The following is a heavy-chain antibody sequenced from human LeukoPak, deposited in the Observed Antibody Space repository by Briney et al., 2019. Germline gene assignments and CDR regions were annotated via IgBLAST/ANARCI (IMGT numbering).Heavy chain of an antibody. Sequence: ASVKVSCKASGYTFTGYYMHWVRQAPGQGLXWMGWINPNSGGTNYAQKFQGRVTMTRDTSISTAYMELSRLRSDDTAVYYCARAPYYDSSGYYWAGVDYWGQGTLVTVSS. CDR1: GYTFTGYY. V-gene: IGHV1-2*02. J-gene: IGHJ4*02. CDR2: INPNSGGT. CDR3: ARAPYYDSSGYYWAGVDY. D-gene: IGHD3-22*01.